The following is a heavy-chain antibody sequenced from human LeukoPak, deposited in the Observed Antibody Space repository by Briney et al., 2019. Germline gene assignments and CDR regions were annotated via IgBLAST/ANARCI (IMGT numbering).Heavy chain of an antibody. Sequence: GGSLRLSCAASGFTFSSYSMNWVRQAPGKGLEWVSYISSSRSTIYYADSVKGRFTISRDNAKNSLYLQMDSLRAEDTAVYYCARERPMVRGVIDYWGQGTLVTVSS. D-gene: IGHD3-10*01. V-gene: IGHV3-48*04. CDR1: GFTFSSYS. CDR2: ISSSRSTI. J-gene: IGHJ4*02. CDR3: ARERPMVRGVIDY.